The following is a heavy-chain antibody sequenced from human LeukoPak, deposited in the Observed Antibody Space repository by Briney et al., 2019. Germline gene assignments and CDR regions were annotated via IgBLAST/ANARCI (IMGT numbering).Heavy chain of an antibody. CDR1: GGTFSSYG. V-gene: IGHV1-69*05. J-gene: IGHJ4*02. D-gene: IGHD3-22*01. Sequence: SVKVSCTASGGTFSSYGITWVRQAPGQGLEWMGGIIPISGRANYAQNFQGRVTITTDESTSTAYMELSSLRFEDTAVYYCARDVYDSSGYYYAWYYFDYWGQETLVTVSS. CDR2: IIPISGRA. CDR3: ARDVYDSSGYYYAWYYFDY.